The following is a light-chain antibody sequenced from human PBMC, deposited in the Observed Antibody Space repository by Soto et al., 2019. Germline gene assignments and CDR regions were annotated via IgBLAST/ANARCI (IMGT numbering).Light chain of an antibody. V-gene: IGKV3-15*01. CDR3: QQYNNWPPLST. CDR2: GAS. Sequence: EIVMTQSPATLSVSPGERATLSCRASQSVSSNLAWYQQKPGQAPRLLIYGASTRATGIPARFSGSGSGTEFTLTISSLQSADFAVYYFQQYNNWPPLSTFGQGTKLEIK. J-gene: IGKJ2*02. CDR1: QSVSSN.